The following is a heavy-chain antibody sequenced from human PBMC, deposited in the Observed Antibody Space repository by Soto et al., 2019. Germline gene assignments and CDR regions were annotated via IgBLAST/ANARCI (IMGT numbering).Heavy chain of an antibody. Sequence: QVQLVESGGGVVQPGRSLRLSCAASGFTFSSFAMHWVRQAPGKGLEWVALISYDGNNKYHADSVKGRFTISRDDSKNTLYLQMNSLRPEDTARYYCATDLRYSRYDSLDSWGQGTLITVSS. J-gene: IGHJ5*01. CDR3: ATDLRYSRYDSLDS. CDR2: ISYDGNNK. V-gene: IGHV3-30*04. D-gene: IGHD5-12*01. CDR1: GFTFSSFA.